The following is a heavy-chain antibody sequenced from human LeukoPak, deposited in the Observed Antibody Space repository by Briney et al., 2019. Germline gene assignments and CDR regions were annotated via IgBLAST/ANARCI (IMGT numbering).Heavy chain of an antibody. CDR2: MGYEGIHK. CDR3: ARDLHGGYSSDY. J-gene: IGHJ4*02. D-gene: IGHD4-23*01. CDR1: GFTSTTFG. Sequence: GGSLRLSSAASGFTSTTFGMPGVGPAPAKGRGWGAFMGYEGIHKYYADSVKGRFTISKDNSKATLYLQMNSLRPEDTAVYYCARDLHGGYSSDYWGQGTLVTVSS. V-gene: IGHV3-30*02.